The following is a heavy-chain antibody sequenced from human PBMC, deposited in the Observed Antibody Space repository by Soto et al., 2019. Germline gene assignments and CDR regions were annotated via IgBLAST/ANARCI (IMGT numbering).Heavy chain of an antibody. CDR3: ARMDLLPNNDYSFFYLDV. CDR1: GLSFSTYS. J-gene: IGHJ6*03. CDR2: ISGSGMSI. V-gene: IGHV3-48*02. D-gene: IGHD2-2*01. Sequence: HPGGSLRLSCAASGLSFSTYSMNWVRQAPGKGLEWVAYISGSGMSIYYADSVRGRFTISRDNARDSLSLQMNSLRDEDTAIYFCARMDLLPNNDYSFFYLDVWGKGTTVTVSS.